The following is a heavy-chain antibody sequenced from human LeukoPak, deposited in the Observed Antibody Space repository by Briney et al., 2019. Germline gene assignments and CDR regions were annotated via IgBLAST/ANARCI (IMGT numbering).Heavy chain of an antibody. Sequence: GASAKVSCKASGYTFTSYAMNWVRQAPGQGLEWMGWINTNTGNPTYAQGFTGRFVFSLDTSVSTAYLQISSLKAEDTAVYYCARDRGVTIFGVAYWFDPWGQGTLVTVSS. D-gene: IGHD3-3*01. CDR3: ARDRGVTIFGVAYWFDP. V-gene: IGHV7-4-1*02. CDR2: INTNTGNP. CDR1: GYTFTSYA. J-gene: IGHJ5*02.